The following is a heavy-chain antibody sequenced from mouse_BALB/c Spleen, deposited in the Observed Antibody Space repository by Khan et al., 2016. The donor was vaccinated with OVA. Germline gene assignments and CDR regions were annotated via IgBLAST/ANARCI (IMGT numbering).Heavy chain of an antibody. CDR3: AREWGAWFHY. CDR1: GYTFTDYN. J-gene: IGHJ3*01. CDR2: IYPGSNNT. Sequence: QVQLQQSGAELARPGASVKLSCKASGYTFTDYNINWVKQRTGQGLEWIGEIYPGSNNTYYNEKFTGKATLTADKSSSTAYMQLSSLTSEDSAVYFCAREWGAWFHYWGQGTLVTVSA. V-gene: IGHV1-77*01.